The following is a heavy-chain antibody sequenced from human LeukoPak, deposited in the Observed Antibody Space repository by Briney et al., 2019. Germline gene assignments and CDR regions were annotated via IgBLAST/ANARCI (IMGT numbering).Heavy chain of an antibody. J-gene: IGHJ4*02. CDR2: ISGDRGRT. CDR3: AKEKFQFFYDSSGYYHNYFDY. CDR1: GFTFDDYA. D-gene: IGHD3-22*01. V-gene: IGHV3-43*02. Sequence: GGSLRLSCAASGFTFDDYAMHWVRQAPGKGLEWVSLISGDRGRTSYADSVKGRFTISRDNSKNSLFLQMNSLRTADTALYYCAKEKFQFFYDSSGYYHNYFDYWGQGTLVTVSS.